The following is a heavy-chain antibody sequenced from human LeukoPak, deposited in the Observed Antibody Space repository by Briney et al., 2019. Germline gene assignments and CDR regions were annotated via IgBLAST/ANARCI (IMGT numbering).Heavy chain of an antibody. Sequence: SSETLSLTCTVSGGSISSDSYYWAWIRQPPGKGLEWIASIYYSGSTYYNPSLKSRVTISVDTSKNQFSLMLSSVTAADTAVYFCARGPNSGYGRFDYWGQGTLVTVSS. J-gene: IGHJ4*02. D-gene: IGHD5-12*01. CDR3: ARGPNSGYGRFDY. CDR2: IYYSGST. V-gene: IGHV4-39*07. CDR1: GGSISSDSYY.